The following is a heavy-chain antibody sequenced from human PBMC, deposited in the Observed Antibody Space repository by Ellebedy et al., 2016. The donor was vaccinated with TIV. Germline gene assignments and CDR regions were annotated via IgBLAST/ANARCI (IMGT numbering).Heavy chain of an antibody. CDR1: GYTFTSYY. CDR3: ARDKSIAAAATFHNWFDP. J-gene: IGHJ5*02. CDR2: INPSGGST. D-gene: IGHD6-13*01. V-gene: IGHV1-46*01. Sequence: ASVKVSXXASGYTFTSYYMHWVRQAPGQGLEWMGIINPSGGSTSYAQKFQGRVTMTRDTSTSTVYMELSSLRSEDTAVYYCARDKSIAAAATFHNWFDPWGQGTLVTVSS.